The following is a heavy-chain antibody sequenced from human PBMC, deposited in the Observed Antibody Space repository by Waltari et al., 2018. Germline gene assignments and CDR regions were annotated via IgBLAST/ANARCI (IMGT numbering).Heavy chain of an antibody. V-gene: IGHV3-48*03. J-gene: IGHJ4*02. Sequence: EVSLVESGGGLEQPGGPLRLSCSASGFMFRDYEMNRVRQAEGKGLEWIAYISVSGNREYYADSVKGRFTISRDNARDLVFLQMYNLRAEDTALYYCARMMPKYTSGWALDYWGQGTLVTVAS. CDR2: ISVSGNRE. CDR3: ARMMPKYTSGWALDY. D-gene: IGHD6-19*01. CDR1: GFMFRDYE.